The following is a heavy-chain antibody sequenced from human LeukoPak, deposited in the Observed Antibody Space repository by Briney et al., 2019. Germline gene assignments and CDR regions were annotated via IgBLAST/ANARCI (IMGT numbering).Heavy chain of an antibody. V-gene: IGHV1-2*02. Sequence: GASEKVSCKAYGYNFTRYHVHWVRQAPGQGLEWMGKISTDPGDTDNAQNFQGRLTMTRDTSINTAYMELTSLTSDDTAVYYCAGLGSTVEGRIDPWGQGTPVTVSS. CDR2: ISTDPGDT. D-gene: IGHD5/OR15-5a*01. J-gene: IGHJ5*02. CDR1: GYNFTRYH. CDR3: AGLGSTVEGRIDP.